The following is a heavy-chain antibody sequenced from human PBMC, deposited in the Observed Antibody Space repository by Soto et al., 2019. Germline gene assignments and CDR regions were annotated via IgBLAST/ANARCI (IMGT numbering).Heavy chain of an antibody. CDR1: GFTFSSYG. D-gene: IGHD3-10*01. CDR2: IWYDGSNK. V-gene: IGHV3-33*01. Sequence: QVQLVESGGGVVQPGRSLRLSCAASGFTFSSYGMHWVRQAPGKGLEWVAVIWYDGSNKYYADYVKGRFTISRDNSKKTLYLKMNSLRAEEMAVYYSARDRAGHSDYWGQGTLVTGST. J-gene: IGHJ4*02. CDR3: ARDRAGHSDY.